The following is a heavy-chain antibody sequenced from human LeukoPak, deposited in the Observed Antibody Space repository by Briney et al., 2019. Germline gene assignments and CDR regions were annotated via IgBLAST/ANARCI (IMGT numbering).Heavy chain of an antibody. J-gene: IGHJ6*03. D-gene: IGHD2-15*01. CDR2: IYYSGST. CDR3: AGGHSFPYSYMDV. CDR1: GGPISSYY. Sequence: SETLSLTCTVSGGPISSYYWSWIRQSPGKGLEWIGYIYYSGSTDYNPSLKSRVTISVDTSKNQFSLKLSSVTAADTAVYYCAGGHSFPYSYMDVWGNGTMVTVSS. V-gene: IGHV4-59*01.